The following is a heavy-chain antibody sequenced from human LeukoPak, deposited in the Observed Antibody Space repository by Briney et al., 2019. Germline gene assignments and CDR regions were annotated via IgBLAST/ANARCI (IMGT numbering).Heavy chain of an antibody. V-gene: IGHV3-23*01. CDR2: ISGSGGST. CDR3: AKAQRDYDFWSGYYVRNWFDP. J-gene: IGHJ5*02. D-gene: IGHD3-3*01. CDR1: GFTFSSYA. Sequence: GGSLRLSCAASGFTFSSYAMSWVRQAPGKGLEWVSAISGSGGSTYCADSVKGRFTISRDNSKNTLYLQMNSLRAEDTAVYYCAKAQRDYDFWSGYYVRNWFDPWGQGTLVTVSS.